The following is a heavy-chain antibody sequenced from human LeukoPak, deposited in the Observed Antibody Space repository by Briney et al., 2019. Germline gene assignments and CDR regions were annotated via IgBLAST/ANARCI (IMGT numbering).Heavy chain of an antibody. J-gene: IGHJ5*02. CDR2: FDPEDGET. CDR1: GYTLTELS. Sequence: ASVKVSCKVSGYTLTELSMHWVRQAPGKGLEWMGGFDPEDGETIYAQKFQGRVTMTEDTSTDTAYMELSSLRSEDTAVYYCARDVWVANWFDPWGQGTLVAVSS. D-gene: IGHD3-16*01. V-gene: IGHV1-24*01. CDR3: ARDVWVANWFDP.